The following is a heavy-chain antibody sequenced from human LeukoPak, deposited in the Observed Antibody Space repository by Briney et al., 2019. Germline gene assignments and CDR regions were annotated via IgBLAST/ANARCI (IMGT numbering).Heavy chain of an antibody. D-gene: IGHD3-22*01. CDR1: GFTFSSYG. V-gene: IGHV3-33*06. CDR3: AKDYYDSSGTDY. Sequence: GGSLRLSCAASGFTFSSYGMHWVRQAPGKGLEWVAVIWYGGSNKYYADSVKGRFTISRDNSKNTLYLQMNSLRAEDTAVYYCAKDYYDSSGTDYWGQGTLVTVSS. J-gene: IGHJ4*02. CDR2: IWYGGSNK.